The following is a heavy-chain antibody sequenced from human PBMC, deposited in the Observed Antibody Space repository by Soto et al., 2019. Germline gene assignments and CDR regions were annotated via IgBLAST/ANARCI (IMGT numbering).Heavy chain of an antibody. CDR1: GFTFSSYS. D-gene: IGHD4-17*01. J-gene: IGHJ6*02. V-gene: IGHV3-21*01. Sequence: GGSLRLSCAASGFTFSSYSMNWVRQAPGKGLEWVSSISSSSSYIYYADSVKGRFTISRDNAKNSLYLQMNSLRAEDTAVYYCARDRLWDYGGYYYYYGTDVWGQGTTVTVSS. CDR3: ARDRLWDYGGYYYYYGTDV. CDR2: ISSSSSYI.